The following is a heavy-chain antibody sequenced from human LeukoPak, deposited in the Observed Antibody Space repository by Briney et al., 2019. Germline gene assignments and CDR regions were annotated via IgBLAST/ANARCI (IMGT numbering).Heavy chain of an antibody. CDR2: IYYSGST. J-gene: IGHJ4*02. CDR3: ARDPSDTAYFDY. V-gene: IGHV4-31*03. CDR1: GGSISSGGYY. D-gene: IGHD5-18*01. Sequence: SETLSLTCTVSGGSISSGGYYWSWIRQHPGKGLEWIGYIYYSGSTYYNPSLKSRVTISVDTPKNQFSLKLSSVTAADTAVYYCARDPSDTAYFDYWGQGTLVTVSS.